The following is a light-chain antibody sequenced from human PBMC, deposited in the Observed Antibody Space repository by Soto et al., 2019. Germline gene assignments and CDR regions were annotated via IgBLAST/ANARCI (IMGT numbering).Light chain of an antibody. V-gene: IGLV2-14*01. CDR3: SSYTTSNTRQIV. CDR1: SNDVGGYNY. J-gene: IGLJ1*01. CDR2: DVR. Sequence: SVLTQPASVSGSPGQAITISCTGNSNDVGGYNYVSWYQQHPGKAPKFMIYDVRNRPSGVSNRFSGSKSGNTASLTISGLQAEDESDYYCSSYTTSNTRQIVFVTGTRSPS.